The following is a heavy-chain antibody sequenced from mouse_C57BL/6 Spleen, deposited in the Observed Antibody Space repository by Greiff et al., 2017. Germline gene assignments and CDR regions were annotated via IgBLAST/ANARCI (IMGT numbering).Heavy chain of an antibody. Sequence: EVKLVESGGGLVQPKGSLKLSCAASGFSFNTYAMNWVRQAPGKGLEWVARIRSKSNNYATYYADSVKDRVTISRDDSESMLYLQMNNLKTEDTAMYYCVRGSNYEAMDYWGQGTSVTVSS. CDR3: VRGSNYEAMDY. J-gene: IGHJ4*01. CDR2: IRSKSNNYAT. V-gene: IGHV10-1*01. CDR1: GFSFNTYA. D-gene: IGHD2-5*01.